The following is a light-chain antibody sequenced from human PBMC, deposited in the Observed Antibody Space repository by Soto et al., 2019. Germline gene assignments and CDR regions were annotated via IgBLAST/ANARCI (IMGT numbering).Light chain of an antibody. J-gene: IGKJ4*01. CDR3: QQYGDSPLT. CDR1: QSVSNSY. Sequence: EILLTQSPGTLSLSPWEMATLSCRASQSVSNSYLAWYQQKPGQAPRLLMYGASSRAIDIPDRFSGGGSGTDFTLTISRLEPEDFAVYYCQQYGDSPLTFGGGTKVDIK. V-gene: IGKV3-20*01. CDR2: GAS.